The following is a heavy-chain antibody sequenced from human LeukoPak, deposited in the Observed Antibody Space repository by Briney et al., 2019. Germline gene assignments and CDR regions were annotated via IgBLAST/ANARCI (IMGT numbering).Heavy chain of an antibody. J-gene: IGHJ5*02. V-gene: IGHV4-39*01. CDR2: IYYSGST. CDR3: ARQGFRWFDP. Sequence: PSETLSLTCTVSGGSISSSSYYWGWIRQPPGKGPEWIGSIYYSGSTYYNPSLKSRVTISVDTSKNQFSLKLSSVTAADTAVYYCARQGFRWFDPWGQGTLVTVSS. CDR1: GGSISSSSYY.